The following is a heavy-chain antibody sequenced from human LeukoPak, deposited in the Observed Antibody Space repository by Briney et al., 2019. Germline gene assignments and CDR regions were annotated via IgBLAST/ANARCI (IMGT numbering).Heavy chain of an antibody. CDR2: IRSKANSYAT. CDR1: GFTFSGSA. V-gene: IGHV3-73*01. J-gene: IGHJ4*02. D-gene: IGHD5-12*01. Sequence: GGSLRLSCAASGFTFSGSALHWVRQASGKGLEWVGRIRSKANSYATAYAASVKGRFTISRDDSKNTAYLQMNSLKTGDTAIYYCTSSSYYGGYPGDWGQGTLVTVSS. CDR3: TSSSYYGGYPGD.